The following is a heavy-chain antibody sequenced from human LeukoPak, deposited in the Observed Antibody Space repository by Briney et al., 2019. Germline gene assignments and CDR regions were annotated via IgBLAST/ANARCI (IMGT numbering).Heavy chain of an antibody. J-gene: IGHJ6*02. Sequence: SETLSLTCTVSGGSISSYYWSWIRQPPGKGLEWIGYIYYSGSTNYNPSLKSRVTISVDTSENQFSLKLSSVTAADTAVYYCARLAPSALYYYGMDVWGQGTTVTVSS. V-gene: IGHV4-59*08. CDR2: IYYSGST. CDR1: GGSISSYY. CDR3: ARLAPSALYYYGMDV.